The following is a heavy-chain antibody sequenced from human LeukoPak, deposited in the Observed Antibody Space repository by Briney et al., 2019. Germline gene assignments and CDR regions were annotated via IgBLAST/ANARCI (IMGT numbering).Heavy chain of an antibody. Sequence: GRSLRLSCAAAGFTVSTYAIAWVRQAPGEGRGWVAHVSDGGFERYNADSAGGRFTTSSDNSANTLYLQLNSLRAEDAAVYYCARDWGAQNMYYFDYWGQGTQVTVSS. CDR2: VSDGGFER. CDR1: GFTVSTYA. V-gene: IGHV3-23*01. D-gene: IGHD3-16*01. J-gene: IGHJ4*02. CDR3: ARDWGAQNMYYFDY.